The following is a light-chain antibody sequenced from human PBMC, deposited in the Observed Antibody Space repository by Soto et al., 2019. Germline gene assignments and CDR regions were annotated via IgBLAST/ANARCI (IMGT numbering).Light chain of an antibody. Sequence: EIVMTQSPATVSLSPGERDTLSCRASPGVSNTLAWYRQNPGQAPRLRIYGAPIRAPGIPARFSGGGSGTAFSLTIASLKSEDFAVYYGQQYEHWHYTFREGTKLEIK. CDR1: PGVSNT. J-gene: IGKJ2*01. V-gene: IGKV3-15*01. CDR3: QQYEHWHYT. CDR2: GAP.